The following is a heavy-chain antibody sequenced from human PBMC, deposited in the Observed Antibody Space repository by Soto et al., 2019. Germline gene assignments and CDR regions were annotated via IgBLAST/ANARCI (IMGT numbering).Heavy chain of an antibody. CDR2: ISYDGSNK. Sequence: GGSLRLSCAASGFTFSSYAMHWVRQAPGKGLEWVAVISYDGSNKYYADSVKGRFTISRDNSKNTLYLQMNSLRAEDTAVYYCARGGSSGWPGPHYYYYYGMDVWGQGTTVTVSS. CDR3: ARGGSSGWPGPHYYYYYGMDV. J-gene: IGHJ6*02. CDR1: GFTFSSYA. D-gene: IGHD6-19*01. V-gene: IGHV3-30-3*01.